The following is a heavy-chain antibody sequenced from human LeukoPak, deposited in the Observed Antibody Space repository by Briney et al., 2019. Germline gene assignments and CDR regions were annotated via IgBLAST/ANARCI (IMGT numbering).Heavy chain of an antibody. D-gene: IGHD2-21*02. CDR3: ARYAYCGADCYRSSNWYFDL. V-gene: IGHV4-39*01. CDR1: GSPISSRNYY. CDR2: IYHTGVT. Sequence: SETLSLTCSVSGSPISSRNYYWGWIRQTPGKGLEWLGTIYHTGVTFYNSSLKSRLTMSVDTSTNQFSVNLISVTAADTAVYYCARYAYCGADCYRSSNWYFDLWGRGTLVTVSS. J-gene: IGHJ2*01.